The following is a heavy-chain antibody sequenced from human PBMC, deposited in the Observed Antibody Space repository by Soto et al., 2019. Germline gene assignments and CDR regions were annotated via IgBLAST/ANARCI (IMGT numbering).Heavy chain of an antibody. CDR1: GGTFSSYA. J-gene: IGHJ5*02. V-gene: IGHV1-69*12. CDR2: IIPIFGTA. Sequence: QVQLVQSGAEVKKPGSSVKVSCKASGGTFSSYAISWVRQAPGQGLEWMGGIIPIFGTANYAQKFQGRVTITADESTSTAYMELSSLRSEDTAVYYCARDRRYYDSSGYSNWFDPWGQGTLVTVSS. D-gene: IGHD3-22*01. CDR3: ARDRRYYDSSGYSNWFDP.